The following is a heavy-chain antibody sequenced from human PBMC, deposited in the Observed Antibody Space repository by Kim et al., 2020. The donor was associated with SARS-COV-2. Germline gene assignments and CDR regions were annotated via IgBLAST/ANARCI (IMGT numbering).Heavy chain of an antibody. CDR1: GFTFSNYF. J-gene: IGHJ4*02. CDR2: IKEDGSEQ. V-gene: IGHV3-7*03. Sequence: GGSLRLSCAASGFTFSNYFMSWVRQAPGKGLEWVANIKEDGSEQFYVDSLKGRFTVSRDNGRNSLYLQMNSLRAEDTAMYYCVRDLGGWCKQYRCEEYWGRGTLVTVSS. D-gene: IGHD2-8*02. CDR3: VRDLGGWCKQYRCEEY.